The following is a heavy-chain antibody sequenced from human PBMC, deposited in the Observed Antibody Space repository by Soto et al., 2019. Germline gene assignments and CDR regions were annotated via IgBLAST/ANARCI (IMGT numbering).Heavy chain of an antibody. CDR2: IYHSGST. J-gene: IGHJ4*02. CDR3: ARGEYYDSSGYRGPFDY. V-gene: IGHV4-30-2*01. CDR1: GGSISSGGYS. D-gene: IGHD3-22*01. Sequence: QTLSLTCAVSGGSISSGGYSWSWIRQPPGKGLEWIGYIYHSGSTYYNPSLKSRVTISVDRSKNQFSLKLSSVTAADTAVYYCARGEYYDSSGYRGPFDYWGQGTLVTVSS.